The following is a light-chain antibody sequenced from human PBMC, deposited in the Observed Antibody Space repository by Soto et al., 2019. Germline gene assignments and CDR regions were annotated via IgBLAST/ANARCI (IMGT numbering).Light chain of an antibody. Sequence: QSVLTQPPSVSGAPGQTITISCTGSRSNVGANYDVHWYQVLPGAGPRLLIYSNNQRPSGVPDRFSGSKSGTSASLAISGLQSEDEADYYCAAWDDSLNGSVFGTGTKLTVL. CDR1: RSNVGANYD. CDR2: SNN. CDR3: AAWDDSLNGSV. V-gene: IGLV1-44*01. J-gene: IGLJ1*01.